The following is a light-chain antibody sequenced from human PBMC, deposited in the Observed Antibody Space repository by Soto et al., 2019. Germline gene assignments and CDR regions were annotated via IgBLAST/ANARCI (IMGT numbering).Light chain of an antibody. CDR3: QQYDNLPLI. CDR2: DAS. CDR1: QDIRKY. Sequence: IQMTQSPSSLSASVGDRFTITCQATQDIRKYLNWYQQKPGKAPKLLIYDASSLETGVPSRFSGSGSGTDFTSTISSLQPEDFATYYCQQYDNLPLIFGQGTRLEIK. V-gene: IGKV1-33*01. J-gene: IGKJ5*01.